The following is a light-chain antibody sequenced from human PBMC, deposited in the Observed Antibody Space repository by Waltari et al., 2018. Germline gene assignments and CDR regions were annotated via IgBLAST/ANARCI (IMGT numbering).Light chain of an antibody. Sequence: QLTQSPYSLSASVGERVTVTRRASQSIATYLSWYQQRAGEAPKLLIHSAYTLQSGVPSRFSGSRSGTEFTLTISSLHPEDSATYYCQQTYSVPRGGFTFGPGTKVEIK. CDR1: QSIATY. CDR3: QQTYSVPRGGFT. V-gene: IGKV1-39*01. CDR2: SAY. J-gene: IGKJ3*01.